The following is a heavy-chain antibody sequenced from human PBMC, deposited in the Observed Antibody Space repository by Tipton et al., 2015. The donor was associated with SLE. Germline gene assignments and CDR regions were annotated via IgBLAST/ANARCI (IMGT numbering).Heavy chain of an antibody. CDR3: TRGVWSREFIDY. D-gene: IGHD3-10*01. V-gene: IGHV3-49*04. CDR1: AFTFGDYA. J-gene: IGHJ4*02. Sequence: SLRLSCTASAFTFGDYAMSWVRQAPGKGLEWVGFIRGNAHGGTAEYAASVRGRFIISRDDSKSIAYLRMNSLKTEDTGLYYCTRGVWSREFIDYWGQGTLVTVSS. CDR2: IRGNAHGGTA.